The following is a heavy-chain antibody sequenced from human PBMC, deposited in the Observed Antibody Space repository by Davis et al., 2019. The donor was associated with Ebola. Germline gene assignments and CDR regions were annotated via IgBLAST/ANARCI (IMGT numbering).Heavy chain of an antibody. J-gene: IGHJ4*02. D-gene: IGHD4-17*01. Sequence: ASVKASCKASGYTFTNYGISWVRQAPGQGLEWMGWISANNGNTNYAEKVQGRVTMTTDTSTSTAYMEVRSLRSDDTAVYYCARAGATVTHSFDYWGQGTLVTVSS. CDR3: ARAGATVTHSFDY. CDR1: GYTFTNYG. V-gene: IGHV1-18*01. CDR2: ISANNGNT.